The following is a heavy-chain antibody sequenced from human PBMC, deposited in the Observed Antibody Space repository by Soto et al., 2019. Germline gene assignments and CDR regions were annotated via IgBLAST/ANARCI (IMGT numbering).Heavy chain of an antibody. CDR2: ISSDSSRI. J-gene: IGHJ4*02. CDR3: ARDLHYAFDY. CDR1: GFTFSSLS. Sequence: EVQLVESGGDLVQPGGSLRLSCVASGFTFSSLSMNWVRQAPGKGLEWVSYISSDSSRISYADSVKGRFTISRDNAKNPLYLQMNSLRDEDTAVYYCARDLHYAFDYWGQGTLVTVSS. D-gene: IGHD3-16*01. V-gene: IGHV3-48*02.